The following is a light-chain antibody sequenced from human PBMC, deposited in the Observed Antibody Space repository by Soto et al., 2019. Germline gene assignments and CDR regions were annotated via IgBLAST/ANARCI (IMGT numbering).Light chain of an antibody. V-gene: IGKV3-11*01. J-gene: IGKJ4*01. CDR3: QQRSNWPFLT. CDR1: QSVSSY. Sequence: EIVLTQSPATLSLSPGDRATLSCRASQSVSSYLAWYQQKPGQAPRLLIYDASNRATGSPARFNRSGSGTDFTLTISSLEPEDFAVYYCQQRSNWPFLTFGGGTKVEIK. CDR2: DAS.